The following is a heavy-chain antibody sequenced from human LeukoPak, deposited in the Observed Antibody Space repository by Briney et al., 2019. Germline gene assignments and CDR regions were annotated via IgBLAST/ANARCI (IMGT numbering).Heavy chain of an antibody. Sequence: SETLSLTCAVYGVSFSGYYWSWIRQPPGKGLEWIGEINHSGSTNYNPSLKSRVTISVDTSKNQFSLKLSSVTAADTAVYYCARGEVDGYNYTDDAFDIWGQGTMVTVSS. CDR1: GVSFSGYY. CDR3: ARGEVDGYNYTDDAFDI. J-gene: IGHJ3*02. V-gene: IGHV4-34*01. CDR2: INHSGST. D-gene: IGHD5-24*01.